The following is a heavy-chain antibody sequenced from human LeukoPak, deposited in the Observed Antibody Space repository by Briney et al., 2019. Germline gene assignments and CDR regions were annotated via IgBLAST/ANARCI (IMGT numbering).Heavy chain of an antibody. CDR3: ARASYSSSWYDYFDY. Sequence: GGSLRLSCAASGFTFSDYYMSWIRQAPGKGLEWVSYISSSGSTIYYADSVKGRFTISRDNAKNSLYLQMNSLRAEDTAVYYCARASYSSSWYDYFDYWGQGTLVTVSS. CDR2: ISSSGSTI. D-gene: IGHD6-13*01. J-gene: IGHJ4*02. CDR1: GFTFSDYY. V-gene: IGHV3-11*04.